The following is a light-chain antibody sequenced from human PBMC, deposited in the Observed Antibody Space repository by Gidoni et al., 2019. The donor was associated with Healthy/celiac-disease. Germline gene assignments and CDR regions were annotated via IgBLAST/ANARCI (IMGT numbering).Light chain of an antibody. Sequence: QSALTQPRSVSGSPGQSVTLSCTGTSSAVGAYNYVSWYQQHPGKDPKLMINDVSKRPSGVPDRFSGSKSGNTAALTISGRQAEDEADYYCCSYAGSYTWVFGGGTKLTVL. CDR2: DVS. J-gene: IGLJ3*02. CDR3: CSYAGSYTWV. V-gene: IGLV2-11*02. CDR1: SSAVGAYNY.